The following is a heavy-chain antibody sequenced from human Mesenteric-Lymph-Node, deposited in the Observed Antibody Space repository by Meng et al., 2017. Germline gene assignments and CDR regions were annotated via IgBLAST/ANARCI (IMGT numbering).Heavy chain of an antibody. Sequence: GESLKISCAASGFTVSSNYMSWVRQAPGKGLEWVSVLYSGGSTYYADSVKGRFTITRDISKNTVYLQMNSLRAEDTAVYYCARSVGDYVWGSYRHYYFDYWGHGTLVTVSS. CDR1: GFTVSSNY. V-gene: IGHV3-66*02. D-gene: IGHD3-16*02. J-gene: IGHJ4*01. CDR2: LYSGGST. CDR3: ARSVGDYVWGSYRHYYFDY.